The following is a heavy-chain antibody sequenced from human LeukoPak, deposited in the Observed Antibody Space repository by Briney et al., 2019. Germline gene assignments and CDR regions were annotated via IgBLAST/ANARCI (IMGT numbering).Heavy chain of an antibody. CDR1: GFTFSSYS. CDR2: ISSSSSYI. D-gene: IGHD3-22*01. J-gene: IGHJ3*02. CDR3: ARGYVQYYDSSSSYGRYTDAFDI. V-gene: IGHV3-21*01. Sequence: GGSLRLSCAASGFTFSSYSMNWVRQAPGKGLEWVSSISSSSSYIYYADSVKGRFTISRDNAKNSLYLQMNSLRAEDTAVYYCARGYVQYYDSSSSYGRYTDAFDIWGQGTMVTVSS.